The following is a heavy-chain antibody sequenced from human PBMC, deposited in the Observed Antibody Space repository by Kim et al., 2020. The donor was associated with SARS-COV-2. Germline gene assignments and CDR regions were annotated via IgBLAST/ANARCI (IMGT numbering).Heavy chain of an antibody. CDR1: GFTFSTYS. CDR3: TRVRFLENGLDV. D-gene: IGHD3-3*01. J-gene: IGHJ6*02. Sequence: GGSLRLSCAASGFTFSTYSMNWVRQAPGKGLEWVSSASASGTYTYSADSVKGRFTVSRDNANDSLLLQMNSLRAEDTAVYYCTRVRFLENGLDVWGQGTTVTVSS. V-gene: IGHV3-21*01. CDR2: ASASGTYT.